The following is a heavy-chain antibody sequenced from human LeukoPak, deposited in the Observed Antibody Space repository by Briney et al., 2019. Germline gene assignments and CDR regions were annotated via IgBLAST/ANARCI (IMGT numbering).Heavy chain of an antibody. Sequence: PSQTLSLTCSVSGGSVSSGSYYWNWIRQPAGKGLEWIGRIYTSGSTNYNPSLKSRVTISVDTSKNQFSLKLSSVTAADTAVYYCARVGSSSWYGDWFDPWGQGTLVTVSS. CDR3: ARVGSSSWYGDWFDP. D-gene: IGHD6-13*01. J-gene: IGHJ5*02. CDR1: GGSVSSGSYY. CDR2: IYTSGST. V-gene: IGHV4-61*02.